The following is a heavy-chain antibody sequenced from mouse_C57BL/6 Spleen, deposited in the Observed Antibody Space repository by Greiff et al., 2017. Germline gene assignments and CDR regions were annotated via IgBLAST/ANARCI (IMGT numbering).Heavy chain of an antibody. CDR1: GFNIKDDY. J-gene: IGHJ4*01. CDR2: IDPENGDT. Sequence: EVQLQQSGAELVRPGASVKLSCTASGFNIKDDYMHWVKQRPEQGLEWIGWIDPENGDTEYASKFQGKATITADTSSNTAYLQLSSLTSEDTAVYYCTIVRYDGYYGRSYYAMDYWGQGTSVTVSS. V-gene: IGHV14-4*01. CDR3: TIVRYDGYYGRSYYAMDY. D-gene: IGHD2-3*01.